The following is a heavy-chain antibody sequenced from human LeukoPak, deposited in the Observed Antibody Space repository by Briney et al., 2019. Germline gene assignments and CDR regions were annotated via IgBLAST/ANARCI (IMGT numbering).Heavy chain of an antibody. Sequence: SETLSLTCTVSGVSISTYYWSWIRQSPGKGLECIGYIYYSGSTNYNPSLKSRVTISVDTSKNQFSLKLSSVTAADTAVYYCASMGIAFDYWGQGTLVTVSS. D-gene: IGHD6-13*01. CDR1: GVSISTYY. CDR2: IYYSGST. V-gene: IGHV4-59*01. J-gene: IGHJ4*02. CDR3: ASMGIAFDY.